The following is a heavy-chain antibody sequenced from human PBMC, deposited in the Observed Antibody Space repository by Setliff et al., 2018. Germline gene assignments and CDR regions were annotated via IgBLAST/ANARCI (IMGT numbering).Heavy chain of an antibody. CDR3: ARLPQVVKGGDVEV. CDR1: GFTFTSYS. D-gene: IGHD6-6*01. J-gene: IGHJ6*03. Sequence: PGGSLRLSCAASGFTFTSYSLNWVRQAPGKGPEWISFVNSANTISYADSLRGRFTISRDNAKNSLYLQMNSLRAEDTAVYYCARLPQVVKGGDVEVWGKGTTVTVS. V-gene: IGHV3-48*04. CDR2: VNSANTI.